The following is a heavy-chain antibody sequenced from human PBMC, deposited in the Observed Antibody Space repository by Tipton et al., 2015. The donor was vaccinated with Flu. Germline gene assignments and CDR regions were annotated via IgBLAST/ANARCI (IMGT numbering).Heavy chain of an antibody. V-gene: IGHV4-31*03. J-gene: IGHJ4*02. CDR3: ARAHSYTSGSWVEY. CDR2: IYYRGST. D-gene: IGHD3-10*01. CDR1: GGSFSDGGYY. Sequence: TLSLTCSVSGGSFSDGGYYWTWIRHLPGKGLEWIGYIYYRGSTYYNPSLLSRVSISQDTSKSQFSLRLSSVTAADTAVYFCARAHSYTSGSWVEYWGQGTLVTVSS.